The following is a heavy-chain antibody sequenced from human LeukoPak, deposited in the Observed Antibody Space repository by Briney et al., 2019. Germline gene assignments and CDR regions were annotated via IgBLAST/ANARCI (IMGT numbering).Heavy chain of an antibody. D-gene: IGHD3-22*01. CDR2: ISSGGSST. Sequence: GGSLRLSCAASGFAFSNYAMNWDRQTPGKGLEWVSTISSGGSSTYYADSVKGRFTISRDNAKNSLYLQMNSLRAEDTAVYYCARQYSSGYYPLDYWGQGTLVTVSS. J-gene: IGHJ4*02. CDR1: GFAFSNYA. CDR3: ARQYSSGYYPLDY. V-gene: IGHV3-21*01.